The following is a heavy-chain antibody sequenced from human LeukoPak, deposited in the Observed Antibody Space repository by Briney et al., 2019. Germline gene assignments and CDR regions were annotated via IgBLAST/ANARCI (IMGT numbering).Heavy chain of an antibody. Sequence: GGSLRLSCAASGFTFSNSWMHWVRQAPGKGLVWVSRVNIDGKTTTYADSVKGRFTISRDNAKNTLYLQMNSLSAEDTAAYYCARDYPPDWGQGTLVTVSA. CDR1: GFTFSNSW. V-gene: IGHV3-74*01. J-gene: IGHJ4*02. CDR3: ARDYPPD. CDR2: VNIDGKTT.